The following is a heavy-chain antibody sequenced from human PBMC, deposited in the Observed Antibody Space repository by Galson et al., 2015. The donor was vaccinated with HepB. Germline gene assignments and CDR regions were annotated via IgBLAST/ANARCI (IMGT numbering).Heavy chain of an antibody. J-gene: IGHJ6*02. CDR1: GFTFSSYG. V-gene: IGHV3-33*01. Sequence: SLRLSCAASGFTFSSYGMHWVRQAPGKGPEWVAVIWYDGSNKYYADSVKGRFTISRDNAKNSLYLQMNSLRAEDTAVYYCARDLQYCSGGSCYSDYYYGMDVWGQGTTVTVSS. CDR3: ARDLQYCSGGSCYSDYYYGMDV. CDR2: IWYDGSNK. D-gene: IGHD2-15*01.